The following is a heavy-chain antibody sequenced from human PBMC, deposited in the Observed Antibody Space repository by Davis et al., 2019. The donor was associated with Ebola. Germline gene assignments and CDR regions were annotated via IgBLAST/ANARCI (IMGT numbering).Heavy chain of an antibody. J-gene: IGHJ3*02. CDR2: MNPNSGNT. CDR1: GYTFTSYD. Sequence: AASVKVSCKASGYTFTSYDINWVRQATGQGLEWMGWMNPNSGNTGYAQKFQGRVTMTRNTSISTAYMELSSLRSEDTAVYYCARESLSGYDFRGAFDIWGQGTMVTVSS. D-gene: IGHD5-12*01. V-gene: IGHV1-8*01. CDR3: ARESLSGYDFRGAFDI.